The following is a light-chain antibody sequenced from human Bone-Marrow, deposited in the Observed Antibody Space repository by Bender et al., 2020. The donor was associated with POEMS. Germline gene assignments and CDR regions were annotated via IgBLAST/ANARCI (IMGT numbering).Light chain of an antibody. CDR3: NSRDTSSSYSWV. J-gene: IGLJ3*02. V-gene: IGLV3-19*01. CDR1: SLRSYY. Sequence: SSELTQDPAVSVALGQTVTITCRGDSLRSYYANWYQQKPGQAPVVAISGKNNRPSGIPVRFSGSRSGNAASLTITGAQAEDEADYFCNSRDTSSSYSWVFGGGTKVTVL. CDR2: GKN.